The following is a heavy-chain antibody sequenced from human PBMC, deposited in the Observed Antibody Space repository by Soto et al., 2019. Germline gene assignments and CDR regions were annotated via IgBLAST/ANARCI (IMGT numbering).Heavy chain of an antibody. CDR3: AREEQPKILLFGKVTRRDYYDGMDV. J-gene: IGHJ6*02. CDR1: GGSISGGDYH. Sequence: SSETLSLTCSVSGGSISGGDYHWSWIRQAPGKGLEWIGSINYSGAASYNPSLETRVTTSIDASKNQFSLKVRSVSAADTAVYYCAREEQPKILLFGKVTRRDYYDGMDVWGQGTKVAV. CDR2: INYSGAA. V-gene: IGHV4-30-4*01. D-gene: IGHD3-3*01.